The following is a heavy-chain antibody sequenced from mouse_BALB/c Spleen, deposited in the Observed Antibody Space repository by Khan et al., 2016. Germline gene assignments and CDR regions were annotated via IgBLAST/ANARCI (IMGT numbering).Heavy chain of an antibody. V-gene: IGHV1S136*01. CDR2: VNPYNDGT. D-gene: IGHD2-3*01. Sequence: VRLQQSGPELAKPGASVKMSCKASGYTFTNYVMHWVKQKPGQGLEWIGYVNPYNDGTKYNEKFKGKATLTSDKTSRTAYMELSSLTSEDSEVFYCARRDGYYWYFDVWGAGTTVTVSS. CDR3: ARRDGYYWYFDV. CDR1: GYTFTNYV. J-gene: IGHJ1*01.